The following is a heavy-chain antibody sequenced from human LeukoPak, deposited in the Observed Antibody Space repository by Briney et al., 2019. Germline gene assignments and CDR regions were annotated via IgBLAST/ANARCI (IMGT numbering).Heavy chain of an antibody. J-gene: IGHJ6*04. Sequence: GGSLRLSCAASGFTSSSYEMNWVRQAPGKGLEWVSYISSSGSTIYYADSVKGRFTISRDNAKNSLYLQMNSLRAEDTAVYYCAELVITMIGGVWGKGTTVTVSS. CDR3: AELVITMIGGV. CDR1: GFTSSSYE. V-gene: IGHV3-48*03. D-gene: IGHD3-10*02. CDR2: ISSSGSTI.